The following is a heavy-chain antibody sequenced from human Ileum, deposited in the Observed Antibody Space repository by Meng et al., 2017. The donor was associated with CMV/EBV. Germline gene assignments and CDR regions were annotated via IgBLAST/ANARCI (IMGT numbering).Heavy chain of an antibody. CDR2: VNPDETTT. J-gene: IGHJ4*02. V-gene: IGHV3-74*01. D-gene: IGHD2-8*02. Sequence: LRLSCAASGFTFSSYWMHWVRQDPGRGLVWVSQVNPDETTTAYADSVKGRFTISRDNAKNTLYLQMNSLRAEDTAVYYCVRSGGTLDYWGQGTLVTSPQ. CDR3: VRSGGTLDY. CDR1: GFTFSSYW.